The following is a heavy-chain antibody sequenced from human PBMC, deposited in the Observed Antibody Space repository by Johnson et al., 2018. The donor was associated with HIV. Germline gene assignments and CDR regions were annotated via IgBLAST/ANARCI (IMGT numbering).Heavy chain of an antibody. Sequence: EVQLVESGGGVVQPGRSLRLSCAASGFTFSSYAMHWVRQAPGKGLEWVGRIKSKTDGGTTDYAAPVKGRFTISRDDSKNTLYLQMNNLRAEDTAVYYCARVDRPYYYDSSDAPNAFDIWGQGTMVTVSS. CDR3: ARVDRPYYYDSSDAPNAFDI. V-gene: IGHV3-15*01. J-gene: IGHJ3*02. D-gene: IGHD3-22*01. CDR1: GFTFSSYA. CDR2: IKSKTDGGTT.